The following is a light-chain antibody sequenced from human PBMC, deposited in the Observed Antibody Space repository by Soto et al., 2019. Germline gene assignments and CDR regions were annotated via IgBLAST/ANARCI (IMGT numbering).Light chain of an antibody. CDR2: DAS. V-gene: IGKV1-5*01. J-gene: IGKJ1*01. CDR3: QQYNSYST. Sequence: DIQMTQSPSTLSASVGDRVTITCRASQSISSWLAWYQQKPGKAPKVLTYDASSLESGVPSRFSGSGSGTEFTLTISRLQPDDFATYYCQQYNSYSTFGQGTKVEIK. CDR1: QSISSW.